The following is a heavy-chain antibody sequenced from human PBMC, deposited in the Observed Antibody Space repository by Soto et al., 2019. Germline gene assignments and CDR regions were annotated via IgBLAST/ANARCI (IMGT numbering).Heavy chain of an antibody. CDR3: ARAGGSAYGMDV. J-gene: IGHJ6*04. CDR1: GDIVSSNSAA. V-gene: IGHV6-1*01. Sequence: SQTLSLTCAISGDIVSSNSAAWNWIRQSPSRGLEWLGRTYYRSKWYNDYAVSLKSRITINPDTSKNQFSLQLNSVTPEDTAVYYCARAGGSAYGMDVRGKGTTVTVSS. D-gene: IGHD3-10*01. CDR2: TYYRSKWYN.